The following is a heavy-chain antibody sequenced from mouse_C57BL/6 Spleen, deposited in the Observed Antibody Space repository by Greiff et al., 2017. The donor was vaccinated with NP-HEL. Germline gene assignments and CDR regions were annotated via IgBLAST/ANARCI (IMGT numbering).Heavy chain of an antibody. CDR1: GYAFSSSW. CDR3: AGYYGSRAWFAY. J-gene: IGHJ3*01. V-gene: IGHV1-82*01. D-gene: IGHD1-1*01. Sequence: QVQLQQSGPELVKPGASVKISCKASGYAFSSSWVNWVKQRPGKGLEWIGRIYPGDGDTNYNGKFKGKATLTADKSSSTAYMQLSSLTSEDSAVYFCAGYYGSRAWFAYWGQGTLVTVSA. CDR2: IYPGDGDT.